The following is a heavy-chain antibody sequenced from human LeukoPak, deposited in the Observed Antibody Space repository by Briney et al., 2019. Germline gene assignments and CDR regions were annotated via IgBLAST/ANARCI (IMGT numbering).Heavy chain of an antibody. CDR3: ARDRGYWNHESVQH. D-gene: IGHD1-1*01. CDR1: GGSISSYY. Sequence: KPSETLSLTCTVSGGSISSYYWSWIRQPPGKGLEWIGYIYYSGSTNYNPSLKSRVTISVDTSKNQFSLKLSSVAAADTAVYYCARDRGYWNHESVQHWGQGTLVTVSS. CDR2: IYYSGST. V-gene: IGHV4-59*01. J-gene: IGHJ1*01.